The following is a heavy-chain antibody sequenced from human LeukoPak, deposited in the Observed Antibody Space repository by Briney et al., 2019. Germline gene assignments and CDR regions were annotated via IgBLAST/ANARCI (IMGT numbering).Heavy chain of an antibody. Sequence: PGGSLRLSCAASGFTFSSYAMHWVRQAPGKGLEWVAVISYDGSDTYYADSVRGRFIISRDNAKNTLYLQMNSLRAEDTAVYYCAELGITMIGGVWGKGTTVTISS. J-gene: IGHJ6*04. CDR2: ISYDGSDT. D-gene: IGHD3-10*02. CDR1: GFTFSSYA. V-gene: IGHV3-30*18. CDR3: AELGITMIGGV.